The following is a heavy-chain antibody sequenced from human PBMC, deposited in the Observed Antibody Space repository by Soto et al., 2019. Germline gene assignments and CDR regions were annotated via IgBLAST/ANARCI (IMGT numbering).Heavy chain of an antibody. CDR1: GFTFSSYA. D-gene: IGHD2-2*02. CDR3: ARDPGAAIVVVPAAIAVAGTFDY. V-gene: IGHV3-30-3*01. Sequence: ESGGGVVQPGRSLRLSCAASGFTFSSYAMHWVRQAPGKGLEWVAVISYDGSNKYYADSVKGRFTISRDNSKNTLYLQMNSLRAEDTAVYYCARDPGAAIVVVPAAIAVAGTFDYWGQGTLVTVSS. CDR2: ISYDGSNK. J-gene: IGHJ4*02.